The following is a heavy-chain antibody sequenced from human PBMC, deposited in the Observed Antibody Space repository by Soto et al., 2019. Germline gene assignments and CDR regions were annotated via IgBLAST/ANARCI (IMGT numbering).Heavy chain of an antibody. D-gene: IGHD3-22*01. J-gene: IGHJ2*01. CDR1: GGSISSSSYY. Sequence: QLQLQESGPGLVKPSETLSLTCTVSGGSISSSSYYWGWIRQPPGKGLEWIGSIYYSGSTYYNPSLKSRVTISVDTSKNQFSLKLSSVTAADTAVYYCARHYDSSGYLWYFDLWGRGTLVTVSS. V-gene: IGHV4-39*01. CDR2: IYYSGST. CDR3: ARHYDSSGYLWYFDL.